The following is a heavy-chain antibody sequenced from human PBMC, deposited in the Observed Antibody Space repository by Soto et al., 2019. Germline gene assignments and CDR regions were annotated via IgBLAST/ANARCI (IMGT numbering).Heavy chain of an antibody. CDR2: IYSDGST. CDR3: ATERGPTYYFDY. J-gene: IGHJ4*02. CDR1: GFTVSSKY. D-gene: IGHD2-21*01. Sequence: GGSLILSCAASGFTVSSKYMSWVRQAPGKGLEWVSVIYSDGSTYYADSVKGRFTISRDNSKNTLYLQMNSLRAEDTAVYYCATERGPTYYFDYWGQGTLVTVSS. V-gene: IGHV3-53*01.